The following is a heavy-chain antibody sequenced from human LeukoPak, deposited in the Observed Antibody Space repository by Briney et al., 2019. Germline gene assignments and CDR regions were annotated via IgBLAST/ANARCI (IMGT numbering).Heavy chain of an antibody. CDR3: ARRTYSSSSSLFDY. CDR2: ISAYNGNT. V-gene: IGHV1-18*01. D-gene: IGHD6-6*01. CDR1: GYTFTSYG. J-gene: IGHJ4*02. Sequence: GASVKVSCKASGYTFTSYGISWVRQAPGQGLEWMAWISAYNGNTNYAQNLQGRFTMTTDTSTTTAYVELRSLRSDDTAFYYCARRTYSSSSSLFDYWGQGTLVTVSS.